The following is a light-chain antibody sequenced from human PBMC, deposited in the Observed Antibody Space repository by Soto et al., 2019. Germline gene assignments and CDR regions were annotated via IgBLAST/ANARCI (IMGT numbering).Light chain of an antibody. CDR2: AGS. CDR3: QQSFSTSSIT. J-gene: IGKJ5*01. V-gene: IGKV1-39*01. CDR1: QSVSTY. Sequence: DIQMTQSPSSLSASVGDRVTITCRASQSVSTYLSWYQQKPGKAPKLLIYAGSSLQSGVPSRFSGSGSLTHFTLSISSLQPEDFATYYCQQSFSTSSITFGQGTRLEIK.